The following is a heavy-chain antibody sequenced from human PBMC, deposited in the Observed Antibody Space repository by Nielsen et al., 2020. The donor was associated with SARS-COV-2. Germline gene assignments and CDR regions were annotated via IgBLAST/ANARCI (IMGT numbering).Heavy chain of an antibody. Sequence: GGSLRLSCAASGFTFSTYAMTWVRQAPGKGLEWVSTIGYSGDTRYFADSVEGRFTISRDNSKNTLYLQMNSLRAEDTAVYYCAKAFRSSDWVRAATDFWGQGTLVTVSS. CDR1: GFTFSTYA. J-gene: IGHJ4*02. V-gene: IGHV3-23*01. D-gene: IGHD6-25*01. CDR3: AKAFRSSDWVRAATDF. CDR2: IGYSGDTR.